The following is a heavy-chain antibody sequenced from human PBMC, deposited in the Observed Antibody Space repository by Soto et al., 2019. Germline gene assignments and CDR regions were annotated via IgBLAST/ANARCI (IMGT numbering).Heavy chain of an antibody. CDR3: ARLSAPTGSYYTAPFDN. V-gene: IGHV3-53*01. J-gene: IGHJ4*02. CDR2: MYRGGTT. CDR1: GFTVSSYY. D-gene: IGHD3-10*01. Sequence: GGSLRLSCSASGFTVSSYYMIWVRQAPGKGLEWVSVMYRGGTTHYADSFQGRFTISRDSSKNTLYLHMNSLRAEDTAVYSCARLSAPTGSYYTAPFDNWGQGTLVPVSS.